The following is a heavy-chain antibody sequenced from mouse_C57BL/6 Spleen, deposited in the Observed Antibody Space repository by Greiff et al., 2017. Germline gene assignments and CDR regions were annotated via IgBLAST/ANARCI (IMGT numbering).Heavy chain of an antibody. V-gene: IGHV1-15*01. D-gene: IGHD2-3*01. Sequence: VKLMESGAELVRPGASVTLSCKASGYTFTDYEMHWVKQTPVHGLEWIGAIDPETGGTAYNQKFKGKAILTADKSASTAYMELRSLTSEDSAVYYCTRWLPDYWGQGTTLTVSS. CDR3: TRWLPDY. CDR2: IDPETGGT. J-gene: IGHJ2*01. CDR1: GYTFTDYE.